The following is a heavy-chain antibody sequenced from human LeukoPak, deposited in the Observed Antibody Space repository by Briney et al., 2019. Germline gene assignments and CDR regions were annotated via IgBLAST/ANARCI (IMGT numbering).Heavy chain of an antibody. J-gene: IGHJ4*02. CDR1: GFTFSSYA. CDR2: ISYDGSNK. V-gene: IGHV3-30*04. CDR3: ARDLMAAAGTEDFDY. D-gene: IGHD6-13*01. Sequence: GRSLRLSCAASGFTFSSYAMHWVRQAPGKGLEWVAVISYDGSNKYYADSVKGRFTISRDNSKNTLYLQMNSLRAEDTAVYYCARDLMAAAGTEDFDYWGQGTLVTVSS.